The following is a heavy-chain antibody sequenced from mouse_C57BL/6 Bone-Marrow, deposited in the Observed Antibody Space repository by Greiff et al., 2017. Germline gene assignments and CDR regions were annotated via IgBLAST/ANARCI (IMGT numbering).Heavy chain of an antibody. D-gene: IGHD1-1*01. V-gene: IGHV5-12*01. CDR3: ARESITTLDY. CDR2: ISNGGGST. Sequence: EVKVVESGGGLVQPGGSLKLSCAASGFTFSDYYMYWVRQTPEKRLEWVAYISNGGGSTYYPDTVKGRFTISRDNAKNTLYLQMSRLKSEDTAMYYCARESITTLDYWGQGTSVTVSS. J-gene: IGHJ4*01. CDR1: GFTFSDYY.